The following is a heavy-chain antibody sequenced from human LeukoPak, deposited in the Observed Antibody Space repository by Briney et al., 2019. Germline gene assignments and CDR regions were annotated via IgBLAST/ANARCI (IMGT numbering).Heavy chain of an antibody. V-gene: IGHV3-64*01. Sequence: GSLRLSCAASGFIFNDYAIHWVRQAPGKGLEYVSAISNNGQTTFYVNSVKGRFTISRDNSKNSLYLQMNSLRAEDTAVYYCAREIRDSGSYGYWGQGTLVTVSS. CDR1: GFIFNDYA. CDR3: AREIRDSGSYGY. CDR2: ISNNGQTT. D-gene: IGHD1-26*01. J-gene: IGHJ4*02.